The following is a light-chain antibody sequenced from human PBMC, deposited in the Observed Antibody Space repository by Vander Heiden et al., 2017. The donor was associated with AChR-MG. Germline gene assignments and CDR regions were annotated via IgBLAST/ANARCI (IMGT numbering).Light chain of an antibody. CDR3: NAQDSSGNQGG. Sequence: SSELTQDPHVSVHLGRTVTMTGQGDSLRGYYESGYQQKPGQAPVRGSEGKINRPSGIPDRCAGSSSGNTAYSRITGAQAEDEADDDGNAQDSSGNQGGVGGGTKLTVL. V-gene: IGLV3-19*01. CDR1: SLRGYY. CDR2: GKI. J-gene: IGLJ2*01.